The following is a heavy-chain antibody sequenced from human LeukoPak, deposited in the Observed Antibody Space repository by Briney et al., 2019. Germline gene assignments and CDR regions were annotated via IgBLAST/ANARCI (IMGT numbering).Heavy chain of an antibody. Sequence: SETLSLTCAVSGGSFSGYYWSWIRQPPGKGLEWIGEINHSGSTNYNPSLKSRVTISVDTSKNQFSLKLSSVTAADTAVYYCARRGYSYGFFDYWGQGTLVTVSS. CDR3: ARRGYSYGFFDY. J-gene: IGHJ4*02. CDR1: GGSFSGYY. CDR2: INHSGST. D-gene: IGHD5-18*01. V-gene: IGHV4-34*01.